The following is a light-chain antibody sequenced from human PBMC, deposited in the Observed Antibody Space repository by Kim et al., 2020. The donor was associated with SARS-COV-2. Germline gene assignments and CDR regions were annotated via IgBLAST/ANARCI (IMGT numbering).Light chain of an antibody. J-gene: IGKJ1*01. CDR3: QQYRSYWT. V-gene: IGKV1-5*03. CDR1: QSISSW. Sequence: DFQMTQSPSTLSASIGDRVTITCRASQSISSWLAWYQQKPGKAPKLLIYEASNLQSGVPSRFSGSGSGTEFTLTISSLQPDDFATYYCQQYRSYWTFGQGTKVDIK. CDR2: EAS.